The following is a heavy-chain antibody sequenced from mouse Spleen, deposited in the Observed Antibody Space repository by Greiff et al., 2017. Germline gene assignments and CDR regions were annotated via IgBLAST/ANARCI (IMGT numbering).Heavy chain of an antibody. V-gene: IGHV5-17*01. J-gene: IGHJ3*01. CDR1: GFTFSDYG. CDR3: ARITFPFAY. CDR2: ISSGSSTI. Sequence: EVKLVESGGGLVKPGGSLKLSCAASGFTFSDYGMHWVRQAPEKGLEWVAYISSGSSTIYYADTVKGRFTISRDNAKNTLFLQMTSLRSEDTAMYYCARITFPFAYWGQGTLVTVSA. D-gene: IGHD1-3*01.